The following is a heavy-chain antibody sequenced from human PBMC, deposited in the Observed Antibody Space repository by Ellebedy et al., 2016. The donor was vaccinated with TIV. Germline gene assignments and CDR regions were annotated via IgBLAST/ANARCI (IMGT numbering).Heavy chain of an antibody. D-gene: IGHD2-15*01. CDR2: IYTSGST. J-gene: IGHJ4*02. CDR1: GGSISSHY. V-gene: IGHV4-4*07. CDR3: AREFIGYSEYYFDY. Sequence: SETLSLTXAVSGGSISSHYWNWIRQPAGKGLEWIGRIYTSGSTYYNPSLKSRVTMSVDTPKNQFSLKLNSVTAADTAVYYCAREFIGYSEYYFDYWGQGTLVTVSS.